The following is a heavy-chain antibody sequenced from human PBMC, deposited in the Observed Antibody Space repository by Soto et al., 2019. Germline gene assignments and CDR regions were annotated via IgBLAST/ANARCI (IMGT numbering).Heavy chain of an antibody. J-gene: IGHJ6*02. V-gene: IGHV4-39*01. CDR3: ASPWFGELFSGDYYSYGMDV. CDR1: GGSISSSSYY. CDR2: IDYRGST. Sequence: SETLSLTCTVSGGSISSSSYYWGWIRQPPGKGLEWIGSIDYRGSTYYNPSLKSRVTISVDTSKNQFSLKLSSGTAADTAVYYGASPWFGELFSGDYYSYGMDVWGQGTTVTVSS. D-gene: IGHD3-10*01.